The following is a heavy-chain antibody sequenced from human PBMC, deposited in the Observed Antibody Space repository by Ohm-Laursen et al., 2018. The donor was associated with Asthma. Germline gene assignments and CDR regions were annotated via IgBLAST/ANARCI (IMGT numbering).Heavy chain of an antibody. CDR2: IYIRNT. J-gene: IGHJ4*02. CDR3: VRDLVDRFDY. Sequence: ASVKVSCKASGYTFTGYYLHWVRQAPGQGLEWMGWIYIRNTNYAPRFRDRITLTTDASTNTAYMELRSLRSDDTAVYYCVRDLVDRFDYWGQGSLVIVSS. D-gene: IGHD3-10*01. V-gene: IGHV1-18*04. CDR1: GYTFTGYY.